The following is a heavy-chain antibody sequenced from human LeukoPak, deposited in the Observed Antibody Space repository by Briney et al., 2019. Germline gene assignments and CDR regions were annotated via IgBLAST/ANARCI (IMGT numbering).Heavy chain of an antibody. CDR2: ISGRGAGT. D-gene: IGHD4/OR15-4a*01. J-gene: IGHJ4*02. V-gene: IGHV3-23*01. CDR1: GFTFSTYA. Sequence: GGSLRLSCAASGFTFSTYAMSWVRQAPGKGLEWVSGISGRGAGTYYADSMKGRFTISRDNSKNTLYLQMNSLRAEDTAVYYCARRAGAYSHPYDYWGQGTLVTVSS. CDR3: ARRAGAYSHPYDY.